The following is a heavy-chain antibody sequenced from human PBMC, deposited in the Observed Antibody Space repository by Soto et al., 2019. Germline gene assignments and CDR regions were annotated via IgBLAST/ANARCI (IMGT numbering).Heavy chain of an antibody. D-gene: IGHD5-18*01. V-gene: IGHV4-31*03. Sequence: PSGTLSLTCTVSGGSISSGGYYWSWIRQQPGKGLEWIGYIYYSGSTYYNPSLKSRVTISVDTSKNQFSLKLSSVTAADTAVYYCATTRYSYGFYFDYWGQGTLVTVSS. J-gene: IGHJ4*02. CDR1: GGSISSGGYY. CDR3: ATTRYSYGFYFDY. CDR2: IYYSGST.